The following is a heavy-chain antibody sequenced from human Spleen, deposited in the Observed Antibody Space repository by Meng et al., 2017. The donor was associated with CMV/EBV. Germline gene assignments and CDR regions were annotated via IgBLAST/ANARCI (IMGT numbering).Heavy chain of an antibody. CDR3: AKDPFDY. J-gene: IGHJ4*02. V-gene: IGHV3-23*01. CDR2: FSGRGGST. Sequence: GESLKISCAASGFTFSNYAMSWVRQAPGKGLEWVSVFSGRGGSTYYADSVRGRFTSSRDNSKNTLHLQMNSLRDEDTAVYYCAKDPFDYWGQGTLVTVSS. CDR1: GFTFSNYA.